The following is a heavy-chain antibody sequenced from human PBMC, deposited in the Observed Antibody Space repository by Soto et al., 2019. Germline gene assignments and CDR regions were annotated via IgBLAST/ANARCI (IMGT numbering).Heavy chain of an antibody. V-gene: IGHV3-7*03. CDR3: VTAVRGYNANGDL. CDR1: GFTFSSYW. J-gene: IGHJ6*02. CDR2: IKADGTEK. D-gene: IGHD5-12*01. Sequence: LRLSCVGSGFTFSSYWMSWVRQTPGKGLEWVATIKADGTEKYYVDSVKGRFTFSRDNAKTSVYLEMNSLRAEDTAVYYCVTAVRGYNANGDLWGQGTTVTVSS.